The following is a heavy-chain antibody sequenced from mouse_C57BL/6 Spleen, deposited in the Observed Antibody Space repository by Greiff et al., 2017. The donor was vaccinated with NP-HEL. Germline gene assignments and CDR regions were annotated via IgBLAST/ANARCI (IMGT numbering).Heavy chain of an antibody. CDR1: GYTFTSYW. D-gene: IGHD4-1*01. V-gene: IGHV1-64*01. J-gene: IGHJ4*01. Sequence: QVQLQQPGAELVKPGASVKLSCKASGYTFTSYWMHWVKQRPGQGLEWIGMIHPNSGSTNYNEKFKSKATLTVDKSSSTAYMQLSSLTSEDSAVYYCARPPNWDFYAMDYWGQGTSVTVSS. CDR2: IHPNSGST. CDR3: ARPPNWDFYAMDY.